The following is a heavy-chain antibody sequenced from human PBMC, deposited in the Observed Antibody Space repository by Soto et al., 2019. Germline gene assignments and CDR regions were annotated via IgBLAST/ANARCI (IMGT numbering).Heavy chain of an antibody. Sequence: GGSLRLSCAASGFTFSSYGMHWVRQAPGRGLEWVAVISYDGNNKYYADSVKGRFTISRDNSKNTLYLQMNSLRAEDTAVYYCAKGGGGITIFGVVIMPDSDSNFDYWGQGTLVTVSS. J-gene: IGHJ4*02. CDR3: AKGGGGITIFGVVIMPDSDSNFDY. D-gene: IGHD3-3*01. V-gene: IGHV3-30*18. CDR1: GFTFSSYG. CDR2: ISYDGNNK.